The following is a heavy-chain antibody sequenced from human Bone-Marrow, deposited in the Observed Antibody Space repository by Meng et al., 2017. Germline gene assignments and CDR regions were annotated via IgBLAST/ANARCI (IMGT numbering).Heavy chain of an antibody. D-gene: IGHD3-10*01. J-gene: IGHJ4*02. CDR1: GFTFSDYY. CDR3: ARDLWYYGSGSYQQVDY. CDR2: ISSSGSTI. Sequence: GESLKISCAASGFTFSDYYMSWIRQAPGKGLEWVSYISSSGSTIYYADSVKGRFTISRDNAKNSLYLQMNSLRAEDTAVYYCARDLWYYGSGSYQQVDYWGQGTLVTVSS. V-gene: IGHV3-11*04.